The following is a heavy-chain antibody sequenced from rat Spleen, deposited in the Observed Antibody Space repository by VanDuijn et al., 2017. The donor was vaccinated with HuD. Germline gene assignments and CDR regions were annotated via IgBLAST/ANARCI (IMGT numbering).Heavy chain of an antibody. D-gene: IGHD1-5*01. Sequence: EVLVLESGGGLVQPGNSLKLSCATSGFTFSTAWMYWYRQFPETRREWVSRIKAKSNNYATDYTKSVKGRFTISRDDSKSSIYLQMNNLKEEDTAIYYCAWSGTTSDYWGQGVMVTVSS. CDR3: AWSGTTSDY. V-gene: IGHV6-6*01. CDR1: GFTFSTAW. J-gene: IGHJ2*01. CDR2: IKAKSNNYAT.